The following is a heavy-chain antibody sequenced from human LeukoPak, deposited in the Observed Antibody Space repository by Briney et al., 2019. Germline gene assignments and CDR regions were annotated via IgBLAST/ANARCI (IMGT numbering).Heavy chain of an antibody. Sequence: KPGGSLRLSCAASGFTFSNAWMSWVRQAPGKGLEWVGRVISKTDGGTTDYAAPVKGRFTISRDDSKNTLYLQMNSLKTEDTAVYYCTTQADNWGQGTLVTVSS. J-gene: IGHJ4*02. CDR3: TTQADN. V-gene: IGHV3-15*01. CDR2: VISKTDGGTT. CDR1: GFTFSNAW.